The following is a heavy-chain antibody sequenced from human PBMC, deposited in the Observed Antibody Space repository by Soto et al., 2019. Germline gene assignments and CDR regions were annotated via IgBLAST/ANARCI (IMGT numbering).Heavy chain of an antibody. CDR3: ARDRIQGWFDP. V-gene: IGHV3-30-3*01. Sequence: QVQLVESGGGVVQPGRSLRLSCAASGFTFSSYAMHWVRQAPGKGLELVAVISYDGSNKYYADSVKGRFTISRDNSKNSLYLQMNSLRAEDTAVYYCARDRIQGWFDPWGQGTLVTVSS. CDR1: GFTFSSYA. J-gene: IGHJ5*02. CDR2: ISYDGSNK.